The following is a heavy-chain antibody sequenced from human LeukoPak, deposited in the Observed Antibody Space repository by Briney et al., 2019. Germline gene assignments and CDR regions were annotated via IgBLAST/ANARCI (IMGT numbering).Heavy chain of an antibody. CDR2: ISAYNGNT. CDR1: GYTFTSYG. J-gene: IGHJ4*02. D-gene: IGHD1-26*01. CDR3: ARETEHSGSLLDY. V-gene: IGHV1-18*01. Sequence: ASVKVSCKASGYTFTSYGISWVRQAPGQGLEWMGWISAYNGNTNYAQKLQGRVTMTTDTSTSTVYMELSSLRSEDTAVYYCARETEHSGSLLDYWGQGTLVTVSS.